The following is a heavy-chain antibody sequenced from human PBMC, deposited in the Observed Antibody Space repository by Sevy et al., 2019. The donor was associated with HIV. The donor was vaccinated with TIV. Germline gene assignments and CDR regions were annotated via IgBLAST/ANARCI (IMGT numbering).Heavy chain of an antibody. J-gene: IGHJ4*02. CDR1: GYTFTNYY. Sequence: ASVKVSCKAAGYTFTNYYMHWVRQAPGQGLAWMGRINPNNGGTNYAQKFQGRITMTSDMSTSTAYMKLKKLRSDDAAVYYCSTSRDLIWSTSVSLTFDYWGQGTLVTVSS. V-gene: IGHV1-2*06. CDR2: INPNNGGT. D-gene: IGHD3-3*01. CDR3: STSRDLIWSTSVSLTFDY.